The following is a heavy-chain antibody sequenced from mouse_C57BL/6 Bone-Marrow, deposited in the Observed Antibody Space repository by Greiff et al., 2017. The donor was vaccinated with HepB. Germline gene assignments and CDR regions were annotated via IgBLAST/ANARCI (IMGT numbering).Heavy chain of an antibody. CDR1: GYTFTSYW. V-gene: IGHV1-64*01. Sequence: VQLQQPGAELVKPGASVKLSCKASGYTFTSYWMHWVKQRPGQGLEWIGMIHPNSGSTNYNEKFKSKATLTVDKSSSTAYMQLSSLTSEDSAVYYCARRDWDDWYFDVWGTGTTVTVSS. CDR2: IHPNSGST. J-gene: IGHJ1*03. D-gene: IGHD4-1*01. CDR3: ARRDWDDWYFDV.